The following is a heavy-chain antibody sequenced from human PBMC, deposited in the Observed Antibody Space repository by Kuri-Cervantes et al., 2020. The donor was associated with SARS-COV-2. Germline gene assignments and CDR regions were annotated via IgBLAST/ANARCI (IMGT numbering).Heavy chain of an antibody. CDR3: ARGASYLNY. J-gene: IGHJ4*01. CDR1: GGSFSGYY. Sequence: GSLRLSCAVYGGSFSGYYWSWIRQPPGKGLEWIGEINHSGSTNYNPSLKSRVTISVDTSKNQFSLKLSSVTAADTAVYYCARGASYLNYWGHGTLVTVSS. CDR2: INHSGST. V-gene: IGHV4-34*01.